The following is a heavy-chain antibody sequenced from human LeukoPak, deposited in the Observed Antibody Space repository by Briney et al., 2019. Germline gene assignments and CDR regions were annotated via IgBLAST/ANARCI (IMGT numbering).Heavy chain of an antibody. V-gene: IGHV3-48*03. Sequence: GGSLRLSCAASGFTFSSYEMNWVRQAPGKGLEWVSYISSSGSAIYYADSVKGRFTISRDNAKNSLYLQMNSLRAEDTAVYDCARDLKGYDSSVHDAFDIWGQGTMVTVSS. D-gene: IGHD3-22*01. CDR1: GFTFSSYE. CDR2: ISSSGSAI. CDR3: ARDLKGYDSSVHDAFDI. J-gene: IGHJ3*02.